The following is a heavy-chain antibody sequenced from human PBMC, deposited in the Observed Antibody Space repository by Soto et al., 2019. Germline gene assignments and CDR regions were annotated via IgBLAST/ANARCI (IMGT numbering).Heavy chain of an antibody. D-gene: IGHD4-17*01. CDR3: AKDPANVEIHGAFDY. V-gene: IGHV3-30*18. J-gene: IGHJ4*02. CDR2: ISYDGYNK. Sequence: QVQLVESGGGVVQPGRSLRLSCAASGFTFSNYGMHWVRQAPGKGLEWVALISYDGYNKYYADSVKGRFTISRDSSKSTLYLQMDSLKAEDTAVYYCAKDPANVEIHGAFDYWGQGKLVTVSS. CDR1: GFTFSNYG.